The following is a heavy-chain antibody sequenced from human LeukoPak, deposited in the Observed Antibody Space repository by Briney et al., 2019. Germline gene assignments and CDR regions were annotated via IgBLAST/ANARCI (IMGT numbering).Heavy chain of an antibody. V-gene: IGHV1-2*02. CDR1: GGTFSSYA. J-gene: IGHJ4*02. D-gene: IGHD4-11*01. Sequence: AASVKVSCKASGGTFSSYAISWVRQAPGQGLEWMGWVNPNSGGTTYAQKFQGRVTMTRDTSISTAYMELSRLRSDDTAVYYCAREGYSSYWGQGTLVTVSS. CDR2: VNPNSGGT. CDR3: AREGYSSY.